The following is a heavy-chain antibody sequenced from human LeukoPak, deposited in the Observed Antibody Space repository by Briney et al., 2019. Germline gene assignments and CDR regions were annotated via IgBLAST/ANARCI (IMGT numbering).Heavy chain of an antibody. CDR2: ISGRGGSA. J-gene: IGHJ4*02. CDR3: AKEGGITIFGVVINGPDY. CDR1: GFTFSSYV. Sequence: GGSLRLSCAASGFTFSSYVMSWVRPAPGKGLEWVSTISGRGGSAYYADSVKGRFTISRDNSKNTLYLQMNSLRAEDTAIYYCAKEGGITIFGVVINGPDYWGQGTLVTVSS. V-gene: IGHV3-23*01. D-gene: IGHD3-3*01.